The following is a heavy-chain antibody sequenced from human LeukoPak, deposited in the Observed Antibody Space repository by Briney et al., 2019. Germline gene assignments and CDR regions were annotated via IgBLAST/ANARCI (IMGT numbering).Heavy chain of an antibody. D-gene: IGHD3-22*01. V-gene: IGHV1-18*01. CDR3: AVIRTYYYDSSGYDY. Sequence: ASVKVSCKASGGTFTSYAIIWVRQAPGQGLEWMGWISAYNGNTNYAQKLQGRVTMTTDTSTSTAYMELRSLRSDDTAVYYCAVIRTYYYDSSGYDYWGQGTLVTVSS. CDR2: ISAYNGNT. J-gene: IGHJ4*02. CDR1: GGTFTSYA.